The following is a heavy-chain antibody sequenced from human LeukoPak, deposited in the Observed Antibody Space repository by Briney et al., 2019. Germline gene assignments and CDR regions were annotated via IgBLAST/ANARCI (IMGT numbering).Heavy chain of an antibody. CDR1: GFTFSDYY. CDR2: ISSSGSTI. V-gene: IGHV3-11*01. J-gene: IGHJ5*02. Sequence: GGSLRLSCAASGFTFSDYYMSWIRQAPGKGLEWVSYISSSGSTIYYADSVKGRITISRDNAKNSLYLQMNSLRAEDTAVYYCARDQGIAAAGTNWFDPWGQGTLVTVSS. D-gene: IGHD6-13*01. CDR3: ARDQGIAAAGTNWFDP.